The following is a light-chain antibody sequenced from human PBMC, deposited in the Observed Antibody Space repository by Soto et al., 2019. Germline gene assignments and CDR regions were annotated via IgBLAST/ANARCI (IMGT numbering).Light chain of an antibody. CDR2: VNSDGRH. CDR3: QTWSTDIRV. V-gene: IGLV4-69*01. CDR1: TGHNSCA. J-gene: IGLJ3*02. Sequence: QAVVTQSPSPSASPGGSVNLTCTLSTGHNSCAISWHQQQPEKGPRYLMKVNSDGRHSKGDGIPDGFSGSSSGAERYLTISSLQSEDEPDYYCQTWSTDIRVFGGGTKLTVL.